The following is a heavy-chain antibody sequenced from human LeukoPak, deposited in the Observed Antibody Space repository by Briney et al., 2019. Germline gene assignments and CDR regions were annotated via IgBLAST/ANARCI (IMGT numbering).Heavy chain of an antibody. Sequence: SETLSLTCTVSGGSISSSSYYWGWIRQPPGKGLEWIGSIYYSGSTYYNPSLKSRVTISVDTSKNQFSLKLSSVTAADTAVYYCARVTHTMIVVVTLDAFDIWAKGQWSPSLQ. CDR3: ARVTHTMIVVVTLDAFDI. CDR1: GGSISSSSYY. J-gene: IGHJ3*02. CDR2: IYYSGST. D-gene: IGHD3-22*01. V-gene: IGHV4-39*01.